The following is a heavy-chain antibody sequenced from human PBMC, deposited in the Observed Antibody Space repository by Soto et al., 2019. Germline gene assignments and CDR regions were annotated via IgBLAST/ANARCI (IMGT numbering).Heavy chain of an antibody. CDR3: VRCDNAGWYMLDY. CDR1: GYSFTSYW. V-gene: IGHV5-51*01. J-gene: IGHJ4*02. D-gene: IGHD6-19*01. Sequence: GESLKISCKASGYSFTSYWIGWVRQMPGKGLEWMGIIYPGDSEIRYSPSFQGQVTLSADKSASTAYLQWNSLKASDSAVYYCVRCDNAGWYMLDYWGQGIPVNVST. CDR2: IYPGDSEI.